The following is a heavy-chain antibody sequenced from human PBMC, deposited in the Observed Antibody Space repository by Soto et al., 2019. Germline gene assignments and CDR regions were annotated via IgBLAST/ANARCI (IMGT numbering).Heavy chain of an antibody. CDR1: GFTFSSYA. J-gene: IGHJ4*02. V-gene: IGHV3-23*01. D-gene: IGHD1-1*01. CDR2: ISDRGDTT. Sequence: EVQLLESGGGLVQPGGSLRLSCAASGFTFSSYAMSWVRQAPGKGLEWVSGISDRGDTTHYADSVKGRFTISRDTSKNTLYLQLNTLRADDTAVYYCAKDKPGTTSFDYWGQGTLVTVSS. CDR3: AKDKPGTTSFDY.